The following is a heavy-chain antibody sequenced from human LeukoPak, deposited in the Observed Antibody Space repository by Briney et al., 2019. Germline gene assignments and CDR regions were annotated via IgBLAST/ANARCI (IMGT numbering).Heavy chain of an antibody. CDR3: ARAPMYDSSGYFIH. CDR1: GYTFTSYG. CDR2: ISGNNGNT. J-gene: IGHJ4*02. V-gene: IGHV1-18*01. Sequence: ASVKVSCKASGYTFTSYGISWVRQAPGQGLEWMGWISGNNGNTNYAQKLQGRVTMTTDTSTSTAYMELRSLTSDDTAVYYCARAPMYDSSGYFIHWGRGARVTVSS. D-gene: IGHD3-22*01.